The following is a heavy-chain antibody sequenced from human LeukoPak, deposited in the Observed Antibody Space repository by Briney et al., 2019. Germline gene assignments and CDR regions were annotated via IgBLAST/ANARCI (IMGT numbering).Heavy chain of an antibody. CDR3: ARKQYCSSTSCYIAEYFQH. CDR1: GFTFSSYW. Sequence: GGSLRLSCSASGFTFSSYWMSWVRQAPGKGREGVANIKQDGSEKYYEDSVKGRFTISRDNAKNPLYLQMNSLRAEDTAVYYCARKQYCSSTSCYIAEYFQHRGRAPWSPSPQ. CDR2: IKQDGSEK. V-gene: IGHV3-7*03. J-gene: IGHJ1*01. D-gene: IGHD2-2*02.